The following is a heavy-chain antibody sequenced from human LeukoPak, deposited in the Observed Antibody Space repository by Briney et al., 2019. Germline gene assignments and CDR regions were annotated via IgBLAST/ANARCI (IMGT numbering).Heavy chain of an antibody. J-gene: IGHJ4*02. V-gene: IGHV1-69*13. CDR3: ASYCSGGSCYSWGLDYFDY. CDR2: IIPIFGTA. Sequence: ASVKVSCKASGGTFSSYAISWVRQAPGQGLEWMGGIIPIFGTANYAQKFQGRVTITADESTGTAYMELSSLRSEDTAVYYCASYCSGGSCYSWGLDYFDYWGQGTLVTVSS. D-gene: IGHD2-15*01. CDR1: GGTFSSYA.